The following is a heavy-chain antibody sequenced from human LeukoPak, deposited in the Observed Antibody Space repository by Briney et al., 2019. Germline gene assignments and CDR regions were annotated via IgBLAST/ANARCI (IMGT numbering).Heavy chain of an antibody. V-gene: IGHV3-30*02. CDR2: IRYDGSNK. CDR3: AKDRYVSPTARRGRESDY. Sequence: QTGGSLRLSCAASGFTFSGYGMHWVRQAPGKGLEWVAFIRYDGSNKYYAASLKGRFTISRDNSKNTLYLQMNSMRAEDTAVYYCAKDRYVSPTARRGRESDYWGQGTLVTVSS. J-gene: IGHJ4*02. CDR1: GFTFSGYG. D-gene: IGHD2-2*01.